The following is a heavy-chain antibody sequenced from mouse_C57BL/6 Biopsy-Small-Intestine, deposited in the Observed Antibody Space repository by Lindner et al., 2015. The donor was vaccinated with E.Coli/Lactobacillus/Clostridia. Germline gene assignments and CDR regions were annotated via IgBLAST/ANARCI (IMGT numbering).Heavy chain of an antibody. V-gene: IGHV1-82*01. CDR2: IYPGDGDT. Sequence: VQLQESGPELVKPGASVKISCKASGYAFSSSWMNWVKQRPGKGLEWIGRIYPGDGDTNYNGKFKGKATLTADKSSSTAYMQLSSLTSEDSAVYFCARGGGYGYYFDYWGQGTTLTVSS. CDR3: ARGGGYGYYFDY. J-gene: IGHJ2*01. CDR1: GYAFSSSW. D-gene: IGHD2-10*02.